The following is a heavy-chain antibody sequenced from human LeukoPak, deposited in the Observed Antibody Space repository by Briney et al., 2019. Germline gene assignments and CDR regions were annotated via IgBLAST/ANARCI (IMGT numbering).Heavy chain of an antibody. Sequence: GGSLRLSCAASGFTFSSYWMSWVRQAPGRGLEWVANIKQDGSEKYYVDSVKGRFTISRDNAKNSLYLQMNSLRAEDTAVYYCARVRIAVAGTFDLWGQGTLVTVSS. J-gene: IGHJ5*02. CDR3: ARVRIAVAGTFDL. CDR1: GFTFSSYW. D-gene: IGHD6-19*01. CDR2: IKQDGSEK. V-gene: IGHV3-7*01.